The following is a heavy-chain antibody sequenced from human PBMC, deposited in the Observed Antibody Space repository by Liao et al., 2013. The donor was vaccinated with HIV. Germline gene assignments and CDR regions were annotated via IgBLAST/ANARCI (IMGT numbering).Heavy chain of an antibody. Sequence: QVQLQQWGAGLLKPSETLSLTCAVYGGSFSGYYWSWIRQPPGKGLEWIGEINHSGSTNYNPSLKSRVTISVDTSKNQFSLKLSSVTAADTAVYYCAREGRYYDSSGYSAFDIWGQG. D-gene: IGHD3-22*01. CDR1: GGSFSGYY. CDR3: AREGRYYDSSGYSAFDI. V-gene: IGHV4-34*01. J-gene: IGHJ3*02. CDR2: INHSGST.